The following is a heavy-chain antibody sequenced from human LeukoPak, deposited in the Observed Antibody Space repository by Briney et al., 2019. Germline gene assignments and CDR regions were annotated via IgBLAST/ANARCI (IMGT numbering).Heavy chain of an antibody. CDR2: ISAYNGNT. J-gene: IGHJ4*02. V-gene: IGHV1-18*01. CDR1: GYTFTSYG. CDR3: ARDRVGVGGNGWEN. D-gene: IGHD6-19*01. Sequence: RASVKVSCKASGYTFTSYGISWVRQAPGQGLEWMGWISAYNGNTNYAQKLQGRVIMTRDTSISTAYMELSSLTSEDTAVYFCARDRVGVGGNGWENWGQGTLVTVSS.